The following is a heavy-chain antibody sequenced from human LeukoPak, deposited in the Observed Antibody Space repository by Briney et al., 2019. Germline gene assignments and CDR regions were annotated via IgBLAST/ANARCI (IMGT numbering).Heavy chain of an antibody. CDR1: GFTFISYA. Sequence: TGGTLRLSCAASGFTFISYAIHWVRQAPGKGLEWVAVISFHGTDTFYADSVKGRFTISRDNSKNTLYLQMNSLRAEDTAVYYCAKVRYSSGWPDYWGQGTLVTVSS. V-gene: IGHV3-30*04. J-gene: IGHJ4*02. D-gene: IGHD6-19*01. CDR2: ISFHGTDT. CDR3: AKVRYSSGWPDY.